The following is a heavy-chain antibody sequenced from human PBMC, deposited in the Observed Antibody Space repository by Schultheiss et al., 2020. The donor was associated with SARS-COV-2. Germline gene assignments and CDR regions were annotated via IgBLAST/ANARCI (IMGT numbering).Heavy chain of an antibody. D-gene: IGHD2-2*01. Sequence: ASVKVSCKASGYTFTGYYMHWVRQAPGQGLEWMGWINPNSGGTNYAQKLQGRVTMTTDTSTSTAYMELRSLRSDDTAVYYCARDTWGYCSSTSCYFIYYYGMDVWGQGTTVTVSS. CDR3: ARDTWGYCSSTSCYFIYYYGMDV. V-gene: IGHV1-2*02. CDR1: GYTFTGYY. J-gene: IGHJ6*02. CDR2: INPNSGGT.